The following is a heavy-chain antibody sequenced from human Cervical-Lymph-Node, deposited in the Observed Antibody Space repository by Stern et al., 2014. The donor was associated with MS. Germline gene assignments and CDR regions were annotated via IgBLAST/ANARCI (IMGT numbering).Heavy chain of an antibody. Sequence: VQLQESGPGLVKPSETLSLTCTVSGGSISGYDCSWIRQPPGTGLEWIGHIYYSGSTNYIPSLKSRVSISIDTPKNQFSLKLSSVTAADTAVYYCARSRDAYSPLAYWGQGALVTVSS. CDR1: GGSISGYD. D-gene: IGHD5-24*01. CDR2: IYYSGST. V-gene: IGHV4-59*01. J-gene: IGHJ4*02. CDR3: ARSRDAYSPLAY.